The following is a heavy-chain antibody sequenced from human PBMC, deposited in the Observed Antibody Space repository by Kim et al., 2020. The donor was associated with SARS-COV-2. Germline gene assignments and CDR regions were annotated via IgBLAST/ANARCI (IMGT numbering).Heavy chain of an antibody. V-gene: IGHV5-51*01. CDR3: ARRTIDGSGSYYYYFDY. J-gene: IGHJ4*02. D-gene: IGHD3-10*01. Sequence: FQGRVTISADKSISTAYLQWSSLKASDTAMYYCARRTIDGSGSYYYYFDYWGQGTLVTVSS.